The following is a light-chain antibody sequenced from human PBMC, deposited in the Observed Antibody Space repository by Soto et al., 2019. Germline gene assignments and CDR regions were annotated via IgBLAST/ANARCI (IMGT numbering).Light chain of an antibody. J-gene: IGKJ1*01. CDR3: MQALQTPWT. Sequence: DIVMTQSPLSLPVTPGESASISCRSSQSLLHSNGYNYLDRYLQKPGQSPQILIYFGSNRASGVPYRFSGSGSGTDFTLKISRVEAEDVGVYYCMQALQTPWTFGQGTKVEIK. V-gene: IGKV2-28*01. CDR2: FGS. CDR1: QSLLHSNGYNY.